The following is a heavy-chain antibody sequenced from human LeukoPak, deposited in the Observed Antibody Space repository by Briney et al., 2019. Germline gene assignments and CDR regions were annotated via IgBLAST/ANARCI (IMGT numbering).Heavy chain of an antibody. CDR3: AKHDSSSDF. D-gene: IGHD3-22*01. Sequence: GGSLRLSCAASGFIFSSYGMHWVRQPPGKGLEWVAFIRSDGSDTYSAASVKGRFTISRDNSKNTLWLQMSSLRAEDTAVYYCAKHDSSSDFWGQGTLVTVSS. J-gene: IGHJ4*02. CDR2: IRSDGSDT. V-gene: IGHV3-30*02. CDR1: GFIFSSYG.